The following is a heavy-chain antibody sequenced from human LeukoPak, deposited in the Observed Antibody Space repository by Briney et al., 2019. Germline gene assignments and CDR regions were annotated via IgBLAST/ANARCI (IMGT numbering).Heavy chain of an antibody. V-gene: IGHV3-11*04. CDR2: ISSSGRTI. CDR1: GFTFSDYY. D-gene: IGHD3-16*01. CDR3: AREWGRW. Sequence: GGSLRLSCAASGFTFSDYYMTWFRQAPGKGLEGISYISSSGRTIYADSGKGRFTISRDNAENSLYLQMNSLRVEDTALYYCAREWGRWGGQGTMVTVSS. J-gene: IGHJ3*01.